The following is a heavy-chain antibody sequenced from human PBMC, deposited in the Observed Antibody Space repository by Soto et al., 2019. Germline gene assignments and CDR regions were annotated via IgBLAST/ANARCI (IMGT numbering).Heavy chain of an antibody. V-gene: IGHV3-21*01. D-gene: IGHD2-21*01. CDR3: ALDGAYCGGTRCRDYYPFMAV. Sequence: EVQLVESGGGLVKPRVSLRLSCAASGFSFSDYSMNWVRQAPGKWLEWVSSISGSTSYIYYEDSLKARFTVSRDNAEKSLDLQRNTLSADHTAVYYCALDGAYCGGTRCRDYYPFMAVWGKGATVTVSS. J-gene: IGHJ6*03. CDR1: GFSFSDYS. CDR2: ISGSTSYI.